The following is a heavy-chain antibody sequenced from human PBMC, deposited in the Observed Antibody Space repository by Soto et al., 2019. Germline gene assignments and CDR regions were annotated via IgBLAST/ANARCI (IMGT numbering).Heavy chain of an antibody. J-gene: IGHJ6*02. V-gene: IGHV3-30*04. D-gene: IGHD4-4*01. CDR3: ARGRSGTQYYSPMDV. Sequence: GGSLRLSCAASGFTFRNYAIHWVRQAPGKGLEWVAVISYDGRYIYYADSVKGRFTISRDNARNSLYLQMTSLRTEDTAMYYCARGRSGTQYYSPMDVWGQGTTVTVSS. CDR1: GFTFRNYA. CDR2: ISYDGRYI.